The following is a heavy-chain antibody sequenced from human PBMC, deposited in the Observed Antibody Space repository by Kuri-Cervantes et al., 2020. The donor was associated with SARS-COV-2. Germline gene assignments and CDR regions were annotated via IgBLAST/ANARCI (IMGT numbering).Heavy chain of an antibody. J-gene: IGHJ4*02. V-gene: IGHV1-69*13. CDR1: GATFSTYG. CDR2: IIPIFGTA. Sequence: SVKVSCKASGATFSTYGFSWVRQAPGQGLEWMGGIIPIFGTANYAQKFQGRVTITADESTSTAYMELRSLRSDDTAVYYCARETPDYYDSSGYLYFDYWGQGTLVTVSS. D-gene: IGHD3-22*01. CDR3: ARETPDYYDSSGYLYFDY.